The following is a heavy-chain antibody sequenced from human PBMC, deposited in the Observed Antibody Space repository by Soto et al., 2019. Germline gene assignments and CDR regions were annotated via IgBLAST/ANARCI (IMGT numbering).Heavy chain of an antibody. CDR2: FNGGNGNI. J-gene: IGHJ4*02. CDR3: ARGNVLGGCLDY. CDR1: GYTFSTYA. D-gene: IGHD1-26*01. V-gene: IGHV1-3*05. Sequence: QVQLVQSGAEERKPGASVKVSCKAFGYTFSTYAIHWVRRAPGQGLEWMGWFNGGNGNIKYSQKFEGRVTITSDTAATTAYMELNMLRSEDTAVYYCARGNVLGGCLDYWGQGTLVSVSS.